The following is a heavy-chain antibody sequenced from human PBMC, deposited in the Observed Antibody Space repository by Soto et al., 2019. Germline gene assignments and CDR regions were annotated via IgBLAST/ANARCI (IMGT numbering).Heavy chain of an antibody. D-gene: IGHD3-16*02. CDR3: AKLMLGPHMITFGGVIGNFDY. Sequence: GGSLRLSCAASGFTFSSYAMSWVRQAPGKGLEWVSAISGSGGSTYYADSVKGRFTISRDNSKNTLYLQMNSLRAEDTAVYYCAKLMLGPHMITFGGVIGNFDYWGQGTLVTVSS. CDR1: GFTFSSYA. V-gene: IGHV3-23*01. J-gene: IGHJ4*02. CDR2: ISGSGGST.